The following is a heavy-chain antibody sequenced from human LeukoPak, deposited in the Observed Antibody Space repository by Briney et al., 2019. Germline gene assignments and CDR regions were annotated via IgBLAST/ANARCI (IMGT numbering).Heavy chain of an antibody. CDR2: IRYDGSNK. CDR1: GFTFSSYG. CDR3: AISSGWYEPFDY. Sequence: GGSLRLSCAASGFTFSSYGMHWLRQAPGKGLEWVAFIRYDGSNKYYADSVKGRFTISRDNSKNTLYLQMNSLRAEDTAEYYCAISSGWYEPFDYWGQGTLVTVSS. V-gene: IGHV3-30*02. D-gene: IGHD6-19*01. J-gene: IGHJ4*02.